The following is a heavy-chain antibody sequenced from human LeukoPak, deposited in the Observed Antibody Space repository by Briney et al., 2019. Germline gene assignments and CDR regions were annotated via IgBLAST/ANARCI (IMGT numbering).Heavy chain of an antibody. CDR2: ISFDGSNQ. CDR1: GFTFSGYG. Sequence: QPGGSLRLSCAASGFTFSGYGMHWVRQAPGKGLEWVALISFDGSNQYYADSVKGRFTISRDNSKNTLYLQMSSLRAEDTAVYYCAKPPEVGATVGYFDYWGQGTLVTVSS. J-gene: IGHJ4*02. D-gene: IGHD1-26*01. V-gene: IGHV3-30*18. CDR3: AKPPEVGATVGYFDY.